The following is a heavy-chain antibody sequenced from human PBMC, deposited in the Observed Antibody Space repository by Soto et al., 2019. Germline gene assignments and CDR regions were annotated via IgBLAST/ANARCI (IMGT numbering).Heavy chain of an antibody. D-gene: IGHD6-13*01. Sequence: QVQLQESGPGLVKPSQTLSLTCTVSGGSIRSSDYYWSWIRQPPGKALEWIGYVYYSESAYYNPSLQSRCFISIDSPKNQFPRTLSSLTAADPALYYCARVIITATGTSVFDSWAQGTLVTVSS. J-gene: IGHJ4*02. CDR3: ARVIITATGTSVFDS. CDR2: VYYSESA. CDR1: GGSIRSSDYY. V-gene: IGHV4-30-4*01.